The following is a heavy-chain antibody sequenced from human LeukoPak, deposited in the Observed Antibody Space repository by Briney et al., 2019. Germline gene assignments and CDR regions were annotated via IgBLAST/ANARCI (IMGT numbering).Heavy chain of an antibody. D-gene: IGHD1-26*01. CDR2: TWYDGSNK. Sequence: SGGSLRLSCTASGFTFSTYGMHWVRQAQGKGLEWVALTWYDGSNKNYADSVKGRFTISRDNSKNTLYLQMNSLRGEDTAVYYCARGGLTIAEATTSWYLDYWGQGILVTVSS. CDR3: ARGGLTIAEATTSWYLDY. CDR1: GFTFSTYG. V-gene: IGHV3-33*01. J-gene: IGHJ4*02.